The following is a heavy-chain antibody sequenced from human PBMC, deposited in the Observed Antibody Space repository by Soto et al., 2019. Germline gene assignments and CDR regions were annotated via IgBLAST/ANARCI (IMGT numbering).Heavy chain of an antibody. CDR1: GFTFSSYW. Sequence: GGSLRLSCAASGFTFSSYWMSWVRQAPGKGLEWVANIKQDGSEKYYVDSVKGRFTISRDNAKNSLYLQMNSLRAEDTAVYYCARVSPYYYDSSGEPYFDYWGQGTLVTVSS. D-gene: IGHD3-22*01. J-gene: IGHJ4*02. CDR3: ARVSPYYYDSSGEPYFDY. CDR2: IKQDGSEK. V-gene: IGHV3-7*01.